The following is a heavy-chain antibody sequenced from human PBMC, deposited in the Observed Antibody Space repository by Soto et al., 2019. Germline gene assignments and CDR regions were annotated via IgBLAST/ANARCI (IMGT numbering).Heavy chain of an antibody. CDR3: TTDSYDLPNWFDP. D-gene: IGHD2-21*01. Sequence: GGSLRLSCAASGFTFSNAWMNWVRQAPGKGLEWVGRIKSKTDGGTTDYAAPVKGRFTISRDDSKNTLYLQMNSLKTEDTAVYYCTTDSYDLPNWFDPWGQGTLVTVSS. J-gene: IGHJ5*02. V-gene: IGHV3-15*07. CDR1: GFTFSNAW. CDR2: IKSKTDGGTT.